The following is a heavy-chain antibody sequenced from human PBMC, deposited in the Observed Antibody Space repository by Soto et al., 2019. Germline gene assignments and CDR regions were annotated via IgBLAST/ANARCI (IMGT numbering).Heavy chain of an antibody. CDR2: IIPIFGTT. D-gene: IGHD4-17*01. CDR3: AVTTGTSISGPPG. Sequence: QVQLVQSGAEVKKPGSSVKVSCKASGGRFSRHTVSWVRQAPGQGLEWVGGIIPIFGTTNYGNIFRGRVTITADASTGTAYMELSSLRSDDSAVYYCAVTTGTSISGPPGWGQGTLVTVSS. J-gene: IGHJ4*02. V-gene: IGHV1-69*01. CDR1: GGRFSRHT.